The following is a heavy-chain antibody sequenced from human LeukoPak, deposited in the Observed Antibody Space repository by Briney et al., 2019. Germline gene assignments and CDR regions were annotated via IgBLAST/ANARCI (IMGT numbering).Heavy chain of an antibody. Sequence: GGSLRLSCAASGFTFSDYYMSWIRQAPGKGLEWVSYISSSSSYTNYADSVKGRFTISRDNAKNSLYLQMSSLRAEDTAVYYCARERSIAAAGNDAFDIWGQGTMVTVSS. CDR2: ISSSSSYT. CDR1: GFTFSDYY. D-gene: IGHD6-13*01. J-gene: IGHJ3*02. V-gene: IGHV3-11*06. CDR3: ARERSIAAAGNDAFDI.